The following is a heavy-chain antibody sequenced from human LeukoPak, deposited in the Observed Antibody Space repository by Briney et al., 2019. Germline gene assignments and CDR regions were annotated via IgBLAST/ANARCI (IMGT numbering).Heavy chain of an antibody. CDR3: ARTGFYCGGDCYVDY. Sequence: GASVKVSCKASGYTFTSYEIKWVRQVTGQGLEWMGWMNPNSGDTGYAQKFQGRVTMTRNTSISTAYMELSSLRSDDTAVYYCARTGFYCGGDCYVDYWGQGTLVTVSS. V-gene: IGHV1-8*01. J-gene: IGHJ4*02. CDR1: GYTFTSYE. D-gene: IGHD2-21*02. CDR2: MNPNSGDT.